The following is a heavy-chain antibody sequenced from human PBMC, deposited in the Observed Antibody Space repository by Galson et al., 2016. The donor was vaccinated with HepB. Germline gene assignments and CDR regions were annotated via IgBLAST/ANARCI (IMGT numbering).Heavy chain of an antibody. V-gene: IGHV3-74*01. Sequence: SLRLSCAASGFTFSNYWIHWVRQAPGKGLVWVSRINPGGSTTGFADSVKGRFTISRDDAKNTVYLYMNSLRAEDIGVYYCARDFDISGDYWGQGTLVTVSS. D-gene: IGHD1-26*01. CDR1: GFTFSNYW. CDR3: ARDFDISGDY. CDR2: INPGGSTT. J-gene: IGHJ4*02.